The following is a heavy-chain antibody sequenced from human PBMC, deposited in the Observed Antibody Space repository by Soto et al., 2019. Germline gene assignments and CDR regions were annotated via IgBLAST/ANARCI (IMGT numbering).Heavy chain of an antibody. V-gene: IGHV3-23*01. CDR3: AKDERRSYYDSSGYYPDY. CDR2: ISGSGGST. J-gene: IGHJ4*02. CDR1: GFTFSSYA. Sequence: EVQLLESGGGLVQPGGSLRLSCAASGFTFSSYAMSWVRQAPGKGLEWVSAISGSGGSTYYADSVKGRFTISRDNSKNTLYLQMNSLRAEDTAVYYCAKDERRSYYDSSGYYPDYWGQGTLVTVSS. D-gene: IGHD3-22*01.